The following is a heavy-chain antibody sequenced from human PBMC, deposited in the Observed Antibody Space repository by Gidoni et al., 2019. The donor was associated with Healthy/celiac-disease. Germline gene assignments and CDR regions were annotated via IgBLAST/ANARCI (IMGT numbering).Heavy chain of an antibody. J-gene: IGHJ4*02. V-gene: IGHV3-43*02. CDR3: PKSLVVVVAATPYYFDY. CDR1: GLTFDAYA. D-gene: IGHD2-15*01. CDR2: ISGDGGST. Sequence: EVQLVESGGGVVQPGGSLRLSCAASGLTFDAYAMHWVRQAPGKGLEWVSLISGDGGSTYYADSVKGRFTISRDNSKNSLYLQMNSLRTEDTALYYCPKSLVVVVAATPYYFDYWGQGTLVTVSS.